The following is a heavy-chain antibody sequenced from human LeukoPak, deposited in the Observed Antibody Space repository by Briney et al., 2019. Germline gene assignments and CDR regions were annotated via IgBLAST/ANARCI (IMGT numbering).Heavy chain of an antibody. D-gene: IGHD3-3*02. CDR1: GHSFTSYW. CDR3: ARHIQIAFRVFRLGWIDP. CDR2: IYPGDSNT. J-gene: IGHJ5*02. Sequence: GESLKISCKSSGHSFTSYWIGWVRQMPGKGLEWMGIIYPGDSNTRYSPSFQGQVTISADKSIRTAYLQWRSLKASDTAMYYCARHIQIAFRVFRLGWIDPWGQGTLVTVSS. V-gene: IGHV5-51*01.